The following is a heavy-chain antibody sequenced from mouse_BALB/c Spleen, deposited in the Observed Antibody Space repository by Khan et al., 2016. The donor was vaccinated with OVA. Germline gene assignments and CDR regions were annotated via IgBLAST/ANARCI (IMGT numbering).Heavy chain of an antibody. V-gene: IGHV1-4*01. CDR1: GYTFTTYT. Sequence: QVQLQQSGAELARPGASVKMSCKASGYTFTTYTMHWVRQRPGQGLEWIGYNNPSSDYANYNQKFKDKTTLTADKSSSTAYMQLSSLTSEDFAVYYCASYYRYPAWFAYWGQGTLVTVSA. J-gene: IGHJ3*01. CDR2: NNPSSDYA. CDR3: ASYYRYPAWFAY. D-gene: IGHD2-14*01.